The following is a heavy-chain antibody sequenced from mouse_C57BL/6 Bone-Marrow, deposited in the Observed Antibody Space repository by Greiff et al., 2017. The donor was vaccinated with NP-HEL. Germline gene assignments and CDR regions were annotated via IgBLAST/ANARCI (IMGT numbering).Heavy chain of an antibody. CDR3: ARGITTVGGYFDY. D-gene: IGHD1-1*01. V-gene: IGHV1-63*01. CDR1: GYTFTNYW. CDR2: FYPGGGYT. Sequence: VKLVESGAELVRPGTSVKMSCKASGYTFTNYWIGWAKQRPGLGLEGIGDFYPGGGYTNYNEKFKGKATLTADKSSSTAYMQFSSLTSEDSAIYYCARGITTVGGYFDYWGQGTTLTVSS. J-gene: IGHJ2*01.